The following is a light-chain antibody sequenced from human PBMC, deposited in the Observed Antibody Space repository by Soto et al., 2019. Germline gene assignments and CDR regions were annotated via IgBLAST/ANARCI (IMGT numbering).Light chain of an antibody. CDR2: GNN. J-gene: IGLJ2*01. CDR3: HSYDNSLTVV. Sequence: QAVVTQPPSVSGAPGQKVTISCTGTSSNIGAGYDVHWYQQLPGTAPKLLIYGNNNRPSGVPDRFSGSKSGTSASLAITGLQTEDEADYYCHSYDNSLTVVFGGGTKLTV. V-gene: IGLV1-40*01. CDR1: SSNIGAGYD.